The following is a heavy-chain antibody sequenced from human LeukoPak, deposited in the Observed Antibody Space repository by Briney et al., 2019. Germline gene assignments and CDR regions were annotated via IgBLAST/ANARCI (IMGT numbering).Heavy chain of an antibody. V-gene: IGHV3-66*01. CDR1: GFTVSSNY. J-gene: IGHJ4*02. D-gene: IGHD3-22*01. Sequence: GGSLRLSCAASGFTVSSNYMNWVRQAPGKGLEWVSVIYSGGSTYYAESVKGRFTISRDNPKNTLYLQMNSLRAEDTAVYYCAKDEYYDSSGYYYVVSFDSWGQGTLVTVSS. CDR2: IYSGGST. CDR3: AKDEYYDSSGYYYVVSFDS.